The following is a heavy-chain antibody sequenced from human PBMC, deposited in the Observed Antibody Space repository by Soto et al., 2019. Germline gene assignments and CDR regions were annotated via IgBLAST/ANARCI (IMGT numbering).Heavy chain of an antibody. D-gene: IGHD6-19*01. CDR1: GFTFSSYG. J-gene: IGHJ4*02. CDR3: AKGGRQWLVTSDFNY. V-gene: IGHV3-30*02. CDR2: IWYDGRNT. Sequence: GGSLRLSCAASGFTFSSYGMHWVRQAPGKGLEWVAVIWYDGRNTFYADSVKGRFTISRDSSKNTVSLEMTSLRAEDTAVYYCAKGGRQWLVTSDFNYWGQGALVTVSS.